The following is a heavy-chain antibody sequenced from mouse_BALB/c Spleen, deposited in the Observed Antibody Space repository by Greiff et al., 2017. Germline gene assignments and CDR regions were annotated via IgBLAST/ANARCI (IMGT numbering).Heavy chain of an antibody. CDR2: ISSGGGST. D-gene: IGHD1-1*01. CDR1: GFAFSSYD. Sequence: EVQVVESGGGLVKPGGSLKLSCAASGFAFSSYDMSWVRQTPEKRLEWVAYISSGGGSTYYPDTVKGRFTISRDNAKNNLYLQMSSLKSEDTAMYYCARGGYYGSSYDYAMDYWGQGTSVTVSS. CDR3: ARGGYYGSSYDYAMDY. V-gene: IGHV5-12-1*01. J-gene: IGHJ4*01.